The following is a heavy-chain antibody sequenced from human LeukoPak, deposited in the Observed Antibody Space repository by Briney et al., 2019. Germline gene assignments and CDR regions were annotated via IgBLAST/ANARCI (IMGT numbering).Heavy chain of an antibody. V-gene: IGHV3-30-3*01. CDR2: ISYDGSNK. D-gene: IGHD2-2*01. CDR1: GFTFSSYA. J-gene: IGHJ4*02. Sequence: GRSLRLSCAASGFTFSSYAMHWVCQAPGKGLEWVAVISYDGSNKYYADSVKGRFTISRDNSKNTLYLQMNSLRAEDTAVYYCASQEDIVVVPAAKYPDYYFDYWGQGTLVTVSS. CDR3: ASQEDIVVVPAAKYPDYYFDY.